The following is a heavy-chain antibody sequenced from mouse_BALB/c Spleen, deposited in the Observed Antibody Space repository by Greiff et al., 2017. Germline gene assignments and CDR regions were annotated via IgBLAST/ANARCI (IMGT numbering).Heavy chain of an antibody. CDR2: ISSGGST. CDR3: ARGLYYGSRYAMDY. Sequence: EVKLMESGGGLVKPGGSLKLSCAASGFTFSSYAMSWVRQTPEKRLEWVASISSGGSTYYPDSVKGRFTISRDNARNILYLQMSSLRSEDTAMYYCARGLYYGSRYAMDYWGQGTSVTVSS. V-gene: IGHV5-6-5*01. J-gene: IGHJ4*01. CDR1: GFTFSSYA. D-gene: IGHD1-1*01.